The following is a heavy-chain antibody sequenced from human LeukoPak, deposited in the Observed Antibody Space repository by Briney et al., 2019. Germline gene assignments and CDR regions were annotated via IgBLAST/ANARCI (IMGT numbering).Heavy chain of an antibody. CDR1: GYTFTAYY. V-gene: IGHV1-2*04. D-gene: IGHD3-16*02. J-gene: IGHJ4*02. Sequence: ASVRVSCKASGYTFTAYYLHWVRQAPGQGLEWMGWINPNSGGTNYAQKFKGWVTLTRDTSTNTTYMELSRLASDVTAVYFCARGTPGSYLGYWGQGTLVTVSS. CDR3: ARGTPGSYLGY. CDR2: INPNSGGT.